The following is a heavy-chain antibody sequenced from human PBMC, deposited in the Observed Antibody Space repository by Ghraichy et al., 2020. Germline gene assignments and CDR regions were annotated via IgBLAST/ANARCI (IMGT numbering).Heavy chain of an antibody. V-gene: IGHV3-13*01. D-gene: IGHD4-17*01. Sequence: LSLTCAASGFTFSSYDMHWVRQATGKGLEWVSAIGTAGDTYYPGSVKGRFTISRENAKNSLYLQMNSLRAGDTAVYYCARGGSNGDSRPDYYYYYGMDVWGQGTTVTVSS. CDR3: ARGGSNGDSRPDYYYYYGMDV. CDR2: IGTAGDT. J-gene: IGHJ6*02. CDR1: GFTFSSYD.